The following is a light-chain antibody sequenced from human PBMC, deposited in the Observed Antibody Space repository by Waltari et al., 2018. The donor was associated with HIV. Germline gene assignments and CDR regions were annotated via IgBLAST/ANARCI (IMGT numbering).Light chain of an antibody. Sequence: DIQVSKSPPSVSATVVDSVTISCQASQGISSLLAWYQQKPGKAPKFLIHAASTLQSGVPSRFSGSGSGTDFTLTINSLQPEDFANYFCQQANSFPLTFGEGTKVEIK. J-gene: IGKJ1*01. V-gene: IGKV1-12*01. CDR2: AAS. CDR3: QQANSFPLT. CDR1: QGISSL.